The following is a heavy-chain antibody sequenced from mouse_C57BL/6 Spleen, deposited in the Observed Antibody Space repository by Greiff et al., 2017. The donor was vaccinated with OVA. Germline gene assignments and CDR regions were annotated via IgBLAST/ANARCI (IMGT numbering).Heavy chain of an antibody. CDR1: GYTFTSYN. D-gene: IGHD3-2*02. Sequence: LQQSGAELVRPGASVKMSCKASGYTFTSYNMHWVKQTPRQGLEWIGAIYPGNGDTSYNQKFKGKATLTVDKSSSTAYMQLSSLTSEDSAVYFCARSVDSSGHYYAMDYWGQGTSVTVSS. V-gene: IGHV1-12*01. J-gene: IGHJ4*01. CDR2: IYPGNGDT. CDR3: ARSVDSSGHYYAMDY.